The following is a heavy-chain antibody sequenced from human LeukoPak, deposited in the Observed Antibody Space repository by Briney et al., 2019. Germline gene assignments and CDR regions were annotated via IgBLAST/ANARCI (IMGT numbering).Heavy chain of an antibody. CDR2: INHSGST. V-gene: IGHV4-34*01. J-gene: IGHJ4*02. D-gene: IGHD3-22*01. CDR3: ATDYYDSSGYYYRDY. Sequence: SETLSLTCAVYGGSFSGYYWSWIRQPPGKGLEWIGEINHSGSTNHNPSLKSRVTISVDTSKNQFSLKLSSVTAADTAVYYCATDYYDSSGYYYRDYWGQGTLVTVSS. CDR1: GGSFSGYY.